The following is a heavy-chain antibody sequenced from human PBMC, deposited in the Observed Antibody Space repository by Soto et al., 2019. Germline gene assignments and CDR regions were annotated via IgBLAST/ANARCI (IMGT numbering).Heavy chain of an antibody. D-gene: IGHD6-13*01. CDR3: ARVGGIAAAGIYYYYYYGMDV. J-gene: IGHJ6*02. V-gene: IGHV4-4*07. CDR2: IYTSGST. CDR1: GGSISSYY. Sequence: SETLSLTCTVSGGSISSYYWSWIRQPAGKGLEWIGRIYTSGSTNYNPSLKSRVTMSVDTSKNQFSLKLSSVTAADTAVYYCARVGGIAAAGIYYYYYYGMDVWGQGTTVTVSS.